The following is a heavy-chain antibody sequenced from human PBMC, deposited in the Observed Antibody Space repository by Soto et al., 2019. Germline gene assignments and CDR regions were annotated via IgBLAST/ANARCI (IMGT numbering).Heavy chain of an antibody. V-gene: IGHV3-7*03. D-gene: IGHD2-15*01. J-gene: IGHJ6*02. CDR2: IPQEGGDG. Sequence: DVQLVESGGGLVQPGESLKLSCEVSGFTFSMYSMSWVRQAPGKGLEWVAKIPQEGGDGHYLDSVKGRFIISRDNAKNSLYLQMNSLRGEDTAVYYCARDQLILPAHDFFYGSDGWGQGATVTVSS. CDR1: GFTFSMYS. CDR3: ARDQLILPAHDFFYGSDG.